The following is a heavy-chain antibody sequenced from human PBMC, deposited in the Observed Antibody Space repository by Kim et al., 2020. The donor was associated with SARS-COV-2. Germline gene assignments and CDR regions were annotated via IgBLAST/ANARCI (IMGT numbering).Heavy chain of an antibody. CDR3: ARAPSLGPFGVVIRYYYYGMDV. J-gene: IGHJ6*02. CDR2: ISAYNGNT. D-gene: IGHD3-3*01. V-gene: IGHV1-18*01. CDR1: GYTFTSYG. Sequence: ASVNVSCKASGYTFTSYGISWVRQAPGQGLEWMGWISAYNGNTNYAQKLQGRVTMTTDTSTSTAYMELRSLRSDDTAVYYCARAPSLGPFGVVIRYYYYGMDVWGQGTTVTVSS.